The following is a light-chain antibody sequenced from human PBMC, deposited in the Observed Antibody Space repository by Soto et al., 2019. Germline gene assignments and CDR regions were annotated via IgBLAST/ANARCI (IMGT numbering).Light chain of an antibody. CDR3: QQSYSTPRT. J-gene: IGKJ3*01. Sequence: DIQMTQSPSTLSASVGDRVTITCRASQGISSWLAWYQQKPGKATKLLIYAASSLQSGVPSRFSGSGSGTDFTLTISSLQPEEFATYYCQQSYSTPRTVGPGTKVDIK. V-gene: IGKV1-39*01. CDR1: QGISSW. CDR2: AAS.